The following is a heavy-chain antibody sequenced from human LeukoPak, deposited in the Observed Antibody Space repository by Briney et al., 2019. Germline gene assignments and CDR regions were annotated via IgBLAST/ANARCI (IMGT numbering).Heavy chain of an antibody. CDR2: ISYDGSNK. Sequence: GGSLRLSCAASGFTFSSYGMHWVRQAPGKGLEWVAVISYDGSNKYYADSVKGRFTISRDNSKNTLYLQMNSLGAEDTAVYYCAKTQYYYDSSGYSPLGYWGQGTLVTVSS. D-gene: IGHD3-22*01. CDR1: GFTFSSYG. V-gene: IGHV3-30*18. J-gene: IGHJ4*02. CDR3: AKTQYYYDSSGYSPLGY.